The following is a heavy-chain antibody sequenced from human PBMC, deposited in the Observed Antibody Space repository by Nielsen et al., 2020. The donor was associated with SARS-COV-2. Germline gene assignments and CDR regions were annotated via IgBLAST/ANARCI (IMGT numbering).Heavy chain of an antibody. J-gene: IGHJ4*02. CDR3: ARVAFWSGYDY. D-gene: IGHD3-3*01. CDR2: ISASGAST. Sequence: GESLKISCAASGFTFSNYVMNWVRQSPGKGLEWVSAISASGASTYYADSVKGRFTISRDNAKSSLSLQMNSLTAEDTAVYYCARVAFWSGYDYWGQGALVTVSS. V-gene: IGHV3-23*01. CDR1: GFTFSNYV.